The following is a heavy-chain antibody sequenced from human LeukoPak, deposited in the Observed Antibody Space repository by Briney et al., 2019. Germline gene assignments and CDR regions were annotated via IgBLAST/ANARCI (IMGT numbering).Heavy chain of an antibody. CDR3: AKARNYDILTGYSAFDY. V-gene: IGHV3-30*02. D-gene: IGHD3-9*01. CDR2: IRYDGSNK. Sequence: PGGSLRLSCAASGLTFSSYGMHWVRQAPGKGLEWVAFIRYDGSNKYYADSVKGRFTISRDNSKNTLYLQMNSLRAEDTAVYYCAKARNYDILTGYSAFDYWGQGTLVTVSS. CDR1: GLTFSSYG. J-gene: IGHJ4*02.